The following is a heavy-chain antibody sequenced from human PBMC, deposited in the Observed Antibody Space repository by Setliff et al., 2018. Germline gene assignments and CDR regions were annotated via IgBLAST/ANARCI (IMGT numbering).Heavy chain of an antibody. Sequence: SETLSLTCTVSGGSISSGSYYWSWIRQPAGKGLEWVGRLHTSGSTNYNPSLKSRVTISVDTSRNQLSLKLDSLPAADTAVYFCARLPRTVTHFDYWGQGALVTVSS. CDR3: ARLPRTVTHFDY. J-gene: IGHJ4*02. V-gene: IGHV4-61*02. CDR2: LHTSGST. D-gene: IGHD4-17*01. CDR1: GGSISSGSYY.